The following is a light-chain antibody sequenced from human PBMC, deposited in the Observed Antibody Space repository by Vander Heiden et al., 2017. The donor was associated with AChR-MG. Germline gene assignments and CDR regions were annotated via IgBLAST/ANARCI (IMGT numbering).Light chain of an antibody. Sequence: NFMLTQPHSASASAGKPVTISCTGSSGSIASNYVQWYQQRPGSAPTTVIYEDDQRPSGVPDRFSGSIDSSSNSASLTISGLKTEDEADYYCQSYDFSTNWVFGGGTKLTVL. CDR3: QSYDFSTNWV. CDR1: SGSIASNY. V-gene: IGLV6-57*02. CDR2: EDD. J-gene: IGLJ3*02.